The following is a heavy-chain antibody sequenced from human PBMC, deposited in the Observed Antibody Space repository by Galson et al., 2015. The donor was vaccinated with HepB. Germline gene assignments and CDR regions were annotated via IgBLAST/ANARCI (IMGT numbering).Heavy chain of an antibody. J-gene: IGHJ3*02. CDR2: IKQDASEK. D-gene: IGHD4-17*01. CDR1: GFSFSGSW. Sequence: SLRLSCAASGFSFSGSWMSWVRQAPGKGLEWVANIKQDASEKYYVDSVKGRFAIPRDNAKTSLYLQMNSLGAEDTAVYYCARGPRYGAFDIWGQGTMATVSS. V-gene: IGHV3-7*03. CDR3: ARGPRYGAFDI.